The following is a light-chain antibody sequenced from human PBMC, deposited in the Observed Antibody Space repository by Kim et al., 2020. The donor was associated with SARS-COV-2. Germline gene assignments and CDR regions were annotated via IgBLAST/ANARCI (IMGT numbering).Light chain of an antibody. V-gene: IGLV1-47*01. J-gene: IGLJ3*02. Sequence: HGQRVTISCSGSSSNIRSNYVYWYQQHPGPAPKLLIYRTNQRPSGVPDRFSGSKSGTSASLAISGLRSEDEADYYCAAWDDSFWVFGGGTQLTVL. CDR1: SSNIRSNY. CDR2: RTN. CDR3: AAWDDSFWV.